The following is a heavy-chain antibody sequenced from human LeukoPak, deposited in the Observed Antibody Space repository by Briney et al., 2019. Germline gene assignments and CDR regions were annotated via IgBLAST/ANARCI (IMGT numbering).Heavy chain of an antibody. J-gene: IGHJ4*02. Sequence: GGSLTLSCAASGFTFSSYSMNWVRQAPGKGLEWVSYISSSSSTIYYADSVKGRFTISRDNAKNSLYLQMNSLRAEDTAVYYCARGYCSGGSCYRYFDYWGQGTLVTVSS. CDR3: ARGYCSGGSCYRYFDY. CDR2: ISSSSSTI. V-gene: IGHV3-48*01. CDR1: GFTFSSYS. D-gene: IGHD2-15*01.